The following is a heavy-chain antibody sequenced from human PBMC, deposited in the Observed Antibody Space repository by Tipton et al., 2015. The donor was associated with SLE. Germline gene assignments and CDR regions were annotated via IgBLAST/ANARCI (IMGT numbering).Heavy chain of an antibody. J-gene: IGHJ3*02. V-gene: IGHV4-59*01. CDR3: ARGLDGFGVVRAFDI. Sequence: TLSLTCTVSGGSISSYYWSWIRQPPGKGLEWIGYIYYSGSTNYNPSLKSRVTISVDTSKNQFSLKLSSVTAADTAVYYCARGLDGFGVVRAFDIWGQGTMVTVSS. CDR1: GGSISSYY. CDR2: IYYSGST. D-gene: IGHD3-3*01.